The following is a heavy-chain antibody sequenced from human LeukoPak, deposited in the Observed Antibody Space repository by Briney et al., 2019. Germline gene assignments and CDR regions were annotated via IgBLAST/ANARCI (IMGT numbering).Heavy chain of an antibody. CDR2: ISGSGGST. Sequence: PGGSLRLSCAASGFTFSSYAMSWVRQAPGKGLEWVSAISGSGGSTYYADSVKGRFTISRDNSKNTLYLQMNSLRAEDTAVYYCAKDRGLLRSLEWLSPDAFDIWGQGTMVTVSS. D-gene: IGHD3-3*01. CDR3: AKDRGLLRSLEWLSPDAFDI. CDR1: GFTFSSYA. J-gene: IGHJ3*02. V-gene: IGHV3-23*01.